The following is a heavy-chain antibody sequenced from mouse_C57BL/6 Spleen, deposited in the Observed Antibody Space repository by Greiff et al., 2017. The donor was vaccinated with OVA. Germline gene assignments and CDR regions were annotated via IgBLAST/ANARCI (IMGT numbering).Heavy chain of an antibody. CDR3: TRDGITTVVATGYFDV. CDR2: ISSGGDYI. D-gene: IGHD1-1*01. CDR1: GFTFSSYA. Sequence: DVKLVESGAGLVKPGGSLKLSCAASGFTFSSYAMSWVSQTPEQRLEWVAYISSGGDYIYYADNVKGRFTISRDNARNTLYLQMSSLKTEDTAMYYWTRDGITTVVATGYFDVWGTGTTVTVSS. V-gene: IGHV5-9-1*02. J-gene: IGHJ1*03.